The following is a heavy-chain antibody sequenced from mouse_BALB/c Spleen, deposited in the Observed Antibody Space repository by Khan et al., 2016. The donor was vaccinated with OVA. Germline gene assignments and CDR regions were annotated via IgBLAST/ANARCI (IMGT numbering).Heavy chain of an antibody. D-gene: IGHD1-1*01. V-gene: IGHV1S127*01. CDR2: IDPSKSET. CDR1: GYTFTSFW. Sequence: QVQLQQSGPELVRPGASVKMSCEASGYTFTSFWIHWVKQRPGQGLDWIGMIDPSKSETRLNQKFKDKATLNVDKSSNTAYMHLSRLTSEDSAVYYCARGGYGSPFAYWGQGTLVTVSA. CDR3: ARGGYGSPFAY. J-gene: IGHJ3*01.